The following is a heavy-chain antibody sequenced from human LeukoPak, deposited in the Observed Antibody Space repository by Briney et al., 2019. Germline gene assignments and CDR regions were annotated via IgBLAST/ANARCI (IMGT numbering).Heavy chain of an antibody. J-gene: IGHJ6*02. Sequence: GGSLRLSCAASVFTFSIYAMHWVRQAPGKGLGGGAVISFDGGSKYYADSVKGRFTISRDNSKNTLFLQMNSLRVEDAAVYFCARNLQQWLTYYYYAMDVWGQGTTVTVSS. D-gene: IGHD6-19*01. CDR2: ISFDGGSK. CDR1: VFTFSIYA. CDR3: ARNLQQWLTYYYYAMDV. V-gene: IGHV3-30*04.